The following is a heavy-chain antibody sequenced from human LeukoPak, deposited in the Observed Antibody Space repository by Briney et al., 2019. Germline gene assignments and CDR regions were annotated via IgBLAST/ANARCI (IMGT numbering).Heavy chain of an antibody. CDR1: GFTFSNYA. CDR3: ARSSGWYG. D-gene: IGHD6-19*01. J-gene: IGHJ4*02. Sequence: PGGSLRLSCLASGFTFSNYAMSWVRQAPGKGLEWVSGITISGRTAYYADSVKGRFTISRDNAKNSLYLQMNSLRAEDTAVYYCARSSGWYGWGQGTLVTVSS. CDR2: ITISGRTA. V-gene: IGHV3-48*03.